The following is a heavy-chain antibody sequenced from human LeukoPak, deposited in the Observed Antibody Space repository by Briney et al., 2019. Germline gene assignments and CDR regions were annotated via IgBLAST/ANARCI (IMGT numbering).Heavy chain of an antibody. CDR3: ASSGYYHFDY. V-gene: IGHV1-18*01. CDR1: GYTFTNYG. D-gene: IGHD3-22*01. Sequence: GASVKVSCKASGYTFTNYGISWVRQAPGQGLEWMGWISAHNGNANYAQNLQGRVTMTTDTSTSTAYMELRSLSSDDTAVYYCASSGYYHFDYWGQGTLVTVSS. CDR2: ISAHNGNA. J-gene: IGHJ4*02.